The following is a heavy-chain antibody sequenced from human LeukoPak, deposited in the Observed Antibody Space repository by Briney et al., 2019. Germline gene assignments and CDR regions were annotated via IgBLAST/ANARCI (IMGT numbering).Heavy chain of an antibody. D-gene: IGHD3-10*01. V-gene: IGHV1-2*02. J-gene: IGHJ4*02. Sequence: ASVKVSCKASGYTFTGYYMHWVRQAPGQGLEWMGKINPSGDSTNYAQKFQGRVTMTRDTSISTAYMELSRLRSDDTAVYYCARDLGSPRGYWGQGTLVTVSS. CDR2: INPSGDST. CDR3: ARDLGSPRGY. CDR1: GYTFTGYY.